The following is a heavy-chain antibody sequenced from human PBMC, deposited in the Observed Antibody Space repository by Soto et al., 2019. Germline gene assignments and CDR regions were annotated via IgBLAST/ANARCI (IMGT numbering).Heavy chain of an antibody. CDR1: GFTFSSYW. V-gene: IGHV3-7*01. D-gene: IGHD6-13*01. Sequence: EVQLVESGGGLVQPGGSLRLSCVDSGFTFSSYWMSWVRQAPVKGLEWVGNIKQDGSEENYVDSVKGRFTISRETAKNSIYLQMNSLSAEDTAVYYCARIAASGRGWDVWGQGTTVVVSS. J-gene: IGHJ6*02. CDR2: IKQDGSEE. CDR3: ARIAASGRGWDV.